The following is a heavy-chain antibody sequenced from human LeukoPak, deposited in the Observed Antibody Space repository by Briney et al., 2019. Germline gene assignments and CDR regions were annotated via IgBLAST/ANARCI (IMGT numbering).Heavy chain of an antibody. D-gene: IGHD3-22*01. CDR1: GFTFDDYG. CDR3: ARDGTAYYYDSSGSEHDAFDI. CDR2: INWNGGST. Sequence: GGSLRLSCAASGFTFDDYGMNWVRQAPGKGLEWVSGINWNGGSTGYADSVKGRFTISRDNAKNSLYLQMNSLRAEDTALYYCARDGTAYYYDSSGSEHDAFDIWGQGTMVTVSS. V-gene: IGHV3-20*04. J-gene: IGHJ3*02.